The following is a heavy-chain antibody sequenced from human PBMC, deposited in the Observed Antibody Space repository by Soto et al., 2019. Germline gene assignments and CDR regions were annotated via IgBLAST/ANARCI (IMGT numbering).Heavy chain of an antibody. CDR2: LYYGRSA. CDR3: ALRSMAVVPEY. J-gene: IGHJ4*02. CDR1: GDSISSYY. D-gene: IGHD3-3*02. Sequence: QVQLQESGPGLVKPSETLSLTCAVSGDSISSYYCMWIRQPPGKGLESIGYLYYGRSANYNPSLKSLVTLSVDTATNECCLTLSSMTAGDTAVYYCALRSMAVVPEYWGQGTLVTVSS. V-gene: IGHV4-59*01.